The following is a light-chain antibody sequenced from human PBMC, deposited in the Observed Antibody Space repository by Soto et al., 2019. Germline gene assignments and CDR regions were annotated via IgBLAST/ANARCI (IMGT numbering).Light chain of an antibody. CDR3: SSYTSSSTF. V-gene: IGLV2-14*01. Sequence: QSALTQPASVYGSPGQSITISCTGTSSDVGGYNYVSWYQQHPGKAPKRMLYEVSNRHSGVSNRFSGSKSGNTASLTSAGLQAEDEADYYCSSYTSSSTFFGTGTKLTVL. CDR1: SSDVGGYNY. CDR2: EVS. J-gene: IGLJ1*01.